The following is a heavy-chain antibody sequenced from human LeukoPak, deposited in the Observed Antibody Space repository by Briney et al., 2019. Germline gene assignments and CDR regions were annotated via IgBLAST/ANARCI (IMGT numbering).Heavy chain of an antibody. CDR3: AKDNRRHYTSGPNPDSLH. CDR1: GFTFDDYS. J-gene: IGHJ4*02. Sequence: GGSLRLSCAASGFTFDDYSMHWVRQAPGKGLEWVSGITWNSDNTDYADSVRGRFTISRDNAKNSLYLQMNSLRVEDTAFYYCAKDNRRHYTSGPNPDSLHWGQGALVTVSS. CDR2: ITWNSDNT. D-gene: IGHD6-19*01. V-gene: IGHV3-9*01.